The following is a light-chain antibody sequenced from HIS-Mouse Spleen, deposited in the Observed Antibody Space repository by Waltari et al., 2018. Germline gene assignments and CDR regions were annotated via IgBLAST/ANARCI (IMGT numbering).Light chain of an antibody. J-gene: IGLJ2*01. CDR3: SSYTSSSTLVV. V-gene: IGLV2-14*01. CDR2: EFS. Sequence: QSALTQPASVSGSPGQSITISCTGTSSALGGYNYVSRYQQHPGKAPKLMIYEFSNRPSGVSNRFSGSKSGNTASLTISGLQAEDEADYYCSSYTSSSTLVVFGGGTKLTVL. CDR1: SSALGGYNY.